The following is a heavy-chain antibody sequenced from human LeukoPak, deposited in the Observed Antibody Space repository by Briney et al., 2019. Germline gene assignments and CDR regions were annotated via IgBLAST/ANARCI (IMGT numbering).Heavy chain of an antibody. CDR3: ARAYYYDSSGYYAFDY. J-gene: IGHJ4*02. V-gene: IGHV1-46*01. CDR2: INPSGGST. Sequence: ASVKVSCKASGYTFTGYYMHWVRQAPGQGLEWMGIINPSGGSTSYAQKFQGRVTITADESTSTAYMELSSLRSEDTAVYYCARAYYYDSSGYYAFDYWGQGTLVTVSS. CDR1: GYTFTGYY. D-gene: IGHD3-22*01.